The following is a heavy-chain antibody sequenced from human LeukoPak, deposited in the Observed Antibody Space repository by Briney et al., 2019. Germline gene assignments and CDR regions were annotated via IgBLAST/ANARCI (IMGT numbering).Heavy chain of an antibody. V-gene: IGHV3-23*01. CDR3: AKNSGWLAHFDY. D-gene: IGHD6-19*01. CDR1: RVTFSSHA. J-gene: IGHJ4*02. CDR2: ISGSGGST. Sequence: GGSLRLSRAASRVTFSSHAMSCGPRAPGKGLGWGSAISGSGGSTFYADSVKGRFTISRDNSKNTLYLQMNSLRAEDTAVYYCAKNSGWLAHFDYWGQGTLVTVSS.